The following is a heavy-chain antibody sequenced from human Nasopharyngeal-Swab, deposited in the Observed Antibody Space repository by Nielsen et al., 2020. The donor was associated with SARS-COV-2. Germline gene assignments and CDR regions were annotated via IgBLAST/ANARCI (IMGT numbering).Heavy chain of an antibody. CDR3: ARAGGYCSGGSCRRHYYFDY. J-gene: IGHJ4*02. Sequence: WIRWSPGKGLVWLGYIYYSGSTYYNPSLKSRVTISVDTSKNQFSLKLSSVTAADTAVYYCARAGGYCSGGSCRRHYYFDYWGQGTLVTVSS. CDR2: IYYSGST. D-gene: IGHD2-15*01. V-gene: IGHV4-31*02.